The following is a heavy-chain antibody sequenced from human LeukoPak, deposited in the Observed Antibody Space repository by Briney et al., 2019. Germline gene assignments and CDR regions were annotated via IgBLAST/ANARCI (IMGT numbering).Heavy chain of an antibody. J-gene: IGHJ6*04. V-gene: IGHV3-21*01. Sequence: GGSLRLSCAASGFTFSDYSFNWVRQAPGKGLEWVSSISSSSSYKYYADSLKGRFTISRDNAKNSLYLQVNSLRAEDTAVYYCATFAGVVPGGLLLWGKGTTVTVSS. CDR1: GFTFSDYS. D-gene: IGHD2-2*01. CDR2: ISSSSSYK. CDR3: ATFAGVVPGGLLL.